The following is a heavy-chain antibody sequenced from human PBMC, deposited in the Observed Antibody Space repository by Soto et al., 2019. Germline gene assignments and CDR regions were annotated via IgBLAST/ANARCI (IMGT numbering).Heavy chain of an antibody. CDR2: IRGFSPYT. Sequence: GGSLRLSCISSGFTFRTYTMNWVRQAPGKGLEWVSGIRGFSPYTFYAESVKGRFTISRDNAKNSLYLQMNSLRAEDTAVYYCARDRGYDAHDYYYNARDVWGQGTTVTVSS. J-gene: IGHJ6*02. CDR3: ARDRGYDAHDYYYNARDV. V-gene: IGHV3-21*01. CDR1: GFTFRTYT. D-gene: IGHD2-15*01.